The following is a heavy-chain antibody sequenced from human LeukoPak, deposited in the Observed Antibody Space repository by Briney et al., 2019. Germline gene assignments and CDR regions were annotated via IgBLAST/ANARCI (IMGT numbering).Heavy chain of an antibody. J-gene: IGHJ4*02. CDR1: GGSFSGYY. CDR3: ASFGYSGGY. V-gene: IGHV4-34*01. CDR2: INHSGST. Sequence: PSETLSLTCAVYGGSFSGYYWSWIRQPPGKGLEWIGEINHSGSTNYNPTLKSRVTISVDTSKNQFSLKLSSVTAADTAVYYCASFGYSGGYWGQGTLVTVSS. D-gene: IGHD5-12*01.